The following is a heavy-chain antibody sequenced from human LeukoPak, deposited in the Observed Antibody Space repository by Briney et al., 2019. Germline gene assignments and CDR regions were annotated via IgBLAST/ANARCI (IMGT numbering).Heavy chain of an antibody. CDR3: AKEWRYCSSTSCSGFDY. V-gene: IGHV3-30*18. D-gene: IGHD2-2*01. CDR1: GFTFSSYG. Sequence: GGSLRLSCAASGFTFSSYGMHWVRQAPGKGLEWVAVIPYDGSNKYYADSVKGRFTISRDNSKNTLYLQMNSLRAEDTAVYYCAKEWRYCSSTSCSGFDYWGRGTLVTVSS. J-gene: IGHJ4*02. CDR2: IPYDGSNK.